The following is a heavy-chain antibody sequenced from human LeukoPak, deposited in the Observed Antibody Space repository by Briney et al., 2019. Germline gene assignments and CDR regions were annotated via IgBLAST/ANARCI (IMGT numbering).Heavy chain of an antibody. J-gene: IGHJ4*02. CDR1: GFMFRSYD. Sequence: GESLKISCGISGFMFRSYDMHWVRQAPGKGLEWVAVIWYDESYKFYADSVKSRFTISRDNSKNTLYLQMNSLRAEDTAVYYCARPDCTGGNCYSYATYFFVYWGQGTLVTVSS. D-gene: IGHD2-15*01. CDR2: IWYDESYK. CDR3: ARPDCTGGNCYSYATYFFVY. V-gene: IGHV3-33*01.